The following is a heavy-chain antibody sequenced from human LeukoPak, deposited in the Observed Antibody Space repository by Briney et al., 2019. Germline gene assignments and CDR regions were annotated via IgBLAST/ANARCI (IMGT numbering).Heavy chain of an antibody. Sequence: SETLSLTCTVSGGSISSYYWSWIRQPPGKGLEWIGSIYHSGSTYYNPSLKSRVTISVDTSKNQFSLKLSSVTAADTAVYYCARGSSQAGSGWFRYYYYYMDVWGKGTTVTVSS. CDR2: IYHSGST. D-gene: IGHD6-19*01. CDR3: ARGSSQAGSGWFRYYYYYMDV. V-gene: IGHV4-59*08. J-gene: IGHJ6*03. CDR1: GGSISSYY.